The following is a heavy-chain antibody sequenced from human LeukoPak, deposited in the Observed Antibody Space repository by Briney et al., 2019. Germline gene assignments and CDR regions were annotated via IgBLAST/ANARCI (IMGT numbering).Heavy chain of an antibody. CDR3: ARALIVVVIPFFDY. CDR1: GGSISSSSYY. D-gene: IGHD3-22*01. J-gene: IGHJ4*02. V-gene: IGHV4-39*07. CDR2: IYYSGST. Sequence: SETLSLTCTVSGGSISSSSYYWGWIRRPPGKGLEWIGSIYYSGSTYYNPSLKSRVTISVDTSKNQFSLKLSSVTAADTAVYYCARALIVVVIPFFDYWGQGTLVTVSS.